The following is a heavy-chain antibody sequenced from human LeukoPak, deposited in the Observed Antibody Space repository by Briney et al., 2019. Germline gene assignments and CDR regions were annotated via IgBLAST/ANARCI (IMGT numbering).Heavy chain of an antibody. V-gene: IGHV1-2*02. CDR1: GYTFTGYY. CDR3: ARASRLRSYNSGINIY. D-gene: IGHD6-19*01. J-gene: IGHJ4*02. CDR2: INPNSGGT. Sequence: ASVKVSCKASGYTFTGYYMHWVRQAPGQGLEWMGWINPNSGGTNYAQKFQGRVTMTRDTSISTAYMELSRLRSDDTAVYYCARASRLRSYNSGINIYWGQGTLVTVSS.